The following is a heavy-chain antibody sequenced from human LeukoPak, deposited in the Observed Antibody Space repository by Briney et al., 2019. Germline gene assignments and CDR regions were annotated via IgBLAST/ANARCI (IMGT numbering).Heavy chain of an antibody. J-gene: IGHJ3*02. CDR1: CDALTSHF. Sequence: PSETLSLTCNVSCDALTSHFWSWIRQTPGKGLVWIGYVFHSGTTNYSPSLKSRVTISLDTSKKQFYLRLASVTAADTALYYCARRMATVTDAFDIWGRGTMVSVSS. CDR3: ARRMATVTDAFDI. D-gene: IGHD5-24*01. CDR2: VFHSGTT. V-gene: IGHV4-59*08.